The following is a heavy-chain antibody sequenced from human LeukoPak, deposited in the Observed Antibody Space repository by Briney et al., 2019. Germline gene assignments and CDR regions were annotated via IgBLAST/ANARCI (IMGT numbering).Heavy chain of an antibody. V-gene: IGHV4-59*01. CDR1: GGSISSYY. Sequence: SETLSLTCTVSGGSISSYYWSWIRQPPGKGLEWIGYIYNSGSSTIYNPSLKSRVTISVDTSKNQFSLRLSSVTAADTAVYFCVRDRELTYWGQGTLVTVSS. J-gene: IGHJ4*02. CDR2: IYNSGSST. CDR3: VRDRELTY. D-gene: IGHD3-10*01.